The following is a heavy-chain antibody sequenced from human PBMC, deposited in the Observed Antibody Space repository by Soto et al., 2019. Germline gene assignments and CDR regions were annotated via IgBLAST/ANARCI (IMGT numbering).Heavy chain of an antibody. J-gene: IGHJ5*02. Sequence: ASVKVSCKASGYTFTSYYMHWVRQAPGQGLEWMGIINPSGGSTSYAQKFQGRVTMTRDTSTSTVYMELGSLRSEDTAVYYCARDPKNDYGDYGPQYENWFDPWGQGTLVTVSS. CDR3: ARDPKNDYGDYGPQYENWFDP. V-gene: IGHV1-46*03. CDR1: GYTFTSYY. CDR2: INPSGGST. D-gene: IGHD4-17*01.